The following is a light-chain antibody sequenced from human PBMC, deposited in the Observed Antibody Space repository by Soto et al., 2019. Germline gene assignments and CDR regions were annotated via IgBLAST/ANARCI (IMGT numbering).Light chain of an antibody. CDR2: DAS. CDR3: QRRSSWLS. CDR1: QSVGTH. V-gene: IGKV3-11*01. Sequence: IVLTQSPVTLSLPPGERATLSCRASQSVGTHLGWYQQKPGQPPRLLIYDASNRAPGIPARFSGSGSGTDFTLTISSLEPEDSAIYYCQRRSSWLSFGGGTKVEIK. J-gene: IGKJ4*01.